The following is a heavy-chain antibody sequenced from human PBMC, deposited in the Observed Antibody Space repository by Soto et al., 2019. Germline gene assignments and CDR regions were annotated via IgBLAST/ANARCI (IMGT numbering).Heavy chain of an antibody. J-gene: IGHJ6*02. Sequence: GGSLRLSCAASGLTFGSFGMHWARQAPGKXLEWVAVVSYDGSSKYYADSVKDRFTISRDNSKNTLYLQMNSLRADDTALYFCAKDYFGMTTLHYYRIDVWGQGSTVTVSS. CDR3: AKDYFGMTTLHYYRIDV. V-gene: IGHV3-30*18. D-gene: IGHD4-4*01. CDR1: GLTFGSFG. CDR2: VSYDGSSK.